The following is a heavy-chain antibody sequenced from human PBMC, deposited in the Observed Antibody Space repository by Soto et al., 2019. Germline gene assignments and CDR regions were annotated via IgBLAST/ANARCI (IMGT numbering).Heavy chain of an antibody. CDR3: AHPRGFGVFDAYDI. CDR2: ISGSGDYT. D-gene: IGHD2-8*01. V-gene: IGHV3-23*01. CDR1: GFTFSTYA. J-gene: IGHJ3*02. Sequence: GESLKISCAASGFTFSTYAMSWVRQAPGKGLEWVSAISGSGDYTYYTDSVKGRFAISRDNSMNTLYLQMSSLRIDDTAVYYCAHPRGFGVFDAYDIWGQGTMVTVS.